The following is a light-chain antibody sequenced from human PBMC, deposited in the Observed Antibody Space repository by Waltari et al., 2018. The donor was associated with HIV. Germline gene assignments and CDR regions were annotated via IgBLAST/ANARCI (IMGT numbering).Light chain of an antibody. CDR2: DVS. CDR1: SSDVGSYNY. Sequence: QSALTQPASVSGSPGQSITISCTGASSDVGSYNYVSWYQQHPGKASKLMIYDVSNRPSGVSNRFSGSKSGNTASLTISGLQADDEADYYCSSYTGSSTLGVFGTGTRVTVL. J-gene: IGLJ1*01. CDR3: SSYTGSSTLGV. V-gene: IGLV2-14*03.